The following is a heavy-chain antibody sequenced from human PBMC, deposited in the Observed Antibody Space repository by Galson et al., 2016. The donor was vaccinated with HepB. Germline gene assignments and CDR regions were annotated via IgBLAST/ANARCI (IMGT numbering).Heavy chain of an antibody. CDR2: ISSRGETK. CDR1: GFAFNVFN. Sequence: SLRLSCAATGFAFNVFNMKWVRQAPGKGLECISYISSRGETKYYADSVKGRFSISRDNAKNSLLLQMNSLKDEDTATYYCVAEDFVHCGGGCSFRGQGTPVTVSS. J-gene: IGHJ4*02. CDR3: VAEDFVHCGGGCSF. V-gene: IGHV3-48*03. D-gene: IGHD2-21*01.